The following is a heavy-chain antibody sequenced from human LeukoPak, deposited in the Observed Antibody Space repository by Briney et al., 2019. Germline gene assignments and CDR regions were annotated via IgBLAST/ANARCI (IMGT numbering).Heavy chain of an antibody. V-gene: IGHV3-74*01. CDR1: GFTFSSYW. Sequence: GGSLRLXCAASGFTFSSYWMHWVRRAPGKGLVWVSRINSDGSSTSYADSVKGRFTISRDNAKNTLYLQMNSLRAEDTAVYYCASGAGMITFGGVFDYWGQGTLVTVSS. D-gene: IGHD3-16*01. J-gene: IGHJ4*02. CDR2: INSDGSST. CDR3: ASGAGMITFGGVFDY.